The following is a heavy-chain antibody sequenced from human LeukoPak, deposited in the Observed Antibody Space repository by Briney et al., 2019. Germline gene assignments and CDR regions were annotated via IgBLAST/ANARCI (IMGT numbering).Heavy chain of an antibody. CDR1: GGSISSYY. J-gene: IGHJ6*03. CDR2: IFTSGSA. V-gene: IGHV4-4*09. Sequence: SETLSLTCNVSGGSISSYYWSWIRQPPGKGLEWIGYIFTSGSAYYNPSLNSRATISVDTSKNQFSLKLSPVTAADTAMYYCARRDFYYYYMDVSGKGTTVTVSS. CDR3: ARRDFYYYYMDV.